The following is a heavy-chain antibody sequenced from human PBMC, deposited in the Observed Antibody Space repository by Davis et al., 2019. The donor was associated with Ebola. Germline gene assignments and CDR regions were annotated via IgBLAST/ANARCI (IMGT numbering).Heavy chain of an antibody. Sequence: GESLKISCAASGFTFRSYAMHWVRQAPGKGLAWVAVISYDGSNKYYADSVKGRFTISRDNSKNTLYLQMNSLRAEDTAVYYCAREAHYYYGMDVWGQGTTVTVSS. J-gene: IGHJ6*02. CDR2: ISYDGSNK. V-gene: IGHV3-30*04. CDR3: AREAHYYYGMDV. CDR1: GFTFRSYA.